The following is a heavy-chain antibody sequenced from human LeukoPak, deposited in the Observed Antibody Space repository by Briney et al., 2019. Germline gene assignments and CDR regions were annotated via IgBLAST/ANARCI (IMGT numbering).Heavy chain of an antibody. V-gene: IGHV3-21*01. Sequence: GGSLRLSCAASGFTFSSYSMNWVRQAPGKGLEWVSSISSSSSYIYYADSVKGRFTISRDNAKNSLYLQMNSLRAEDTAVYYCTRGFSSSWYEFDYWGQGTLVTVSS. CDR1: GFTFSSYS. CDR2: ISSSSSYI. J-gene: IGHJ4*02. D-gene: IGHD6-13*01. CDR3: TRGFSSSWYEFDY.